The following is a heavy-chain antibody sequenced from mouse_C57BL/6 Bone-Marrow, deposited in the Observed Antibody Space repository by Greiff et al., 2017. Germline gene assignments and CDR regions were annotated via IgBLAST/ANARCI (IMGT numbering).Heavy chain of an antibody. CDR3: ASLNWAWFAY. V-gene: IGHV1-19*01. Sequence: VQLQQSGPVLVKPGASVKMSCKASGYTFTDYYMNWVKQSHGKSLEWIGVINPYNGGTSYNQKFKGKATLTVDKSSSTAYMELNSLTSEDSALYYCASLNWAWFAYWGQGTLVTVSA. J-gene: IGHJ3*01. CDR1: GYTFTDYY. CDR2: INPYNGGT. D-gene: IGHD4-1*02.